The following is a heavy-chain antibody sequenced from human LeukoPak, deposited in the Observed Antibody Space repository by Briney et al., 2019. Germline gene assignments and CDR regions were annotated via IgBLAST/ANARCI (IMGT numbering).Heavy chain of an antibody. CDR2: ISYDGSNK. CDR3: ARAYYYDSSGYETYDY. J-gene: IGHJ4*02. D-gene: IGHD3-22*01. CDR1: GFTFSSYA. V-gene: IGHV3-30-3*01. Sequence: GGSLRLSCAASGFTFSSYAMHWVRQAPGKGLEWVAVISYDGSNKYYADSVKGRFTISRDNSENTLYLQMNSLRAEDTAVYYCARAYYYDSSGYETYDYWGQGTLVTVSS.